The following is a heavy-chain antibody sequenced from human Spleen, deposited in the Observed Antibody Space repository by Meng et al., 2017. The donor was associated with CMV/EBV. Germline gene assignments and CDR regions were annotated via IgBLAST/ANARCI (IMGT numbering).Heavy chain of an antibody. CDR3: ARTVDNFWSRYSPRFGMDV. D-gene: IGHD3-3*01. V-gene: IGHV4-59*01. CDR2: IYYGGST. CDR1: GGSIRGNY. Sequence: ESLKISCSVSGGSIRGNYWSWIRQPPGRGLEWIGYIYYGGSTNYNPSLKSRVTISLDRSNNQFSLKLGSVTAADTAVYYRARTVDNFWSRYSPRFGMDVWGQGTTVTVSS. J-gene: IGHJ6*02.